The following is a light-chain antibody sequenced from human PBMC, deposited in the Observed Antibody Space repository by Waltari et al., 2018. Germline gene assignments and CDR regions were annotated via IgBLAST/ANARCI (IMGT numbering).Light chain of an antibody. CDR3: QQHDNSPWT. CDR1: QGISNW. Sequence: DIQMTQSPSSLSASVGDRVTITCRASQGISNWLAWYQQKPGKAPKLLIYRESNLETGVPSRFGGSGSGTDFTLTISSLQPEDIATYYCQQHDNSPWTFGQGTKVEIK. J-gene: IGKJ1*01. V-gene: IGKV1-33*01. CDR2: RES.